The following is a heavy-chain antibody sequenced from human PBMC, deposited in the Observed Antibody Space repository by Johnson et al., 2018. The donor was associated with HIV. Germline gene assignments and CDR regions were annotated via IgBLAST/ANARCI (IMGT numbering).Heavy chain of an antibody. CDR1: GFTFSTYG. J-gene: IGHJ3*02. D-gene: IGHD3-22*01. Sequence: QVQLVESGGGLVKPGGSLRLSCAASGFTFSTYGMHWVRQAPGKGLEWVAVISYDGSNKYYADSVKGRFTISRDNSKNTLYLQMNSLRAEDTAVYYWAKDRGGDYDSSGYGAFDIWGQGTMVTVSS. CDR3: AKDRGGDYDSSGYGAFDI. CDR2: ISYDGSNK. V-gene: IGHV3-30*18.